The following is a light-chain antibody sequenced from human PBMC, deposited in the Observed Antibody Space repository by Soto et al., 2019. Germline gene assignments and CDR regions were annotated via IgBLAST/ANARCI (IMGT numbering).Light chain of an antibody. CDR2: AAS. Sequence: DIQMTQSPSSVSASVGDRFTITCRASQGISSSLAWYQQKTGKAPKLLIYAASSLQSGVPSRFRGSGSGTDFTLTISSLQPEDFETYYCQQANSSPLTFGGGTRLEIK. V-gene: IGKV1-12*01. CDR1: QGISSS. J-gene: IGKJ5*01. CDR3: QQANSSPLT.